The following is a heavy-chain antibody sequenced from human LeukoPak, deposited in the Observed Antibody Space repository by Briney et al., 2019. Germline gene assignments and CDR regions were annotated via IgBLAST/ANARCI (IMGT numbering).Heavy chain of an antibody. CDR3: ARDQVHSSGRMEYFDY. Sequence: GGSLRLSCAASGFTFSSNEMNWVRQAPGKGLEWASYISSSGISIYYADSVKGRFTISRDNAKNSLYLQMNSLRAEDTAVYYCARDQVHSSGRMEYFDYWGQGTLVTVSS. D-gene: IGHD6-19*01. V-gene: IGHV3-48*03. J-gene: IGHJ4*02. CDR1: GFTFSSNE. CDR2: ISSSGISI.